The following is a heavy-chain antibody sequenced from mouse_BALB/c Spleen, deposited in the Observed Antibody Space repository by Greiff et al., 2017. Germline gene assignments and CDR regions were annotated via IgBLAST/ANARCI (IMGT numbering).Heavy chain of an antibody. Sequence: VMLVESGAELVRPGSSVKISCKASGYAFSSYWMNWVKQRPGQGLEWIGQIYPGDGDTNYNGKFKGKATLTADKSSSTAYMQLSSLTSEDSAVYFCARGQLDGNFDYWGQGTTLTVSS. CDR1: GYAFSSYW. V-gene: IGHV1-80*01. CDR2: IYPGDGDT. J-gene: IGHJ2*01. D-gene: IGHD2-1*01. CDR3: ARGQLDGNFDY.